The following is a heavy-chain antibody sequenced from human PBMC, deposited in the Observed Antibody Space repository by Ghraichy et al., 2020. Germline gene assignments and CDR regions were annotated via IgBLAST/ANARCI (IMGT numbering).Heavy chain of an antibody. CDR2: ISGDSPYR. V-gene: IGHV3-21*01. J-gene: IGHJ4*02. Sequence: GGSLRLSCAASGFSFREYTMNWVRQAPGKGLEWVSSISGDSPYRDRALREYADSVKGRFTISRDNDKNSLYLQMKSLTAGDTGVYFCARDWASADGHNYADFDFWGQGLLVVVSP. CDR1: GFSFREYT. CDR3: ARDWASADGHNYADFDF. D-gene: IGHD5-24*01.